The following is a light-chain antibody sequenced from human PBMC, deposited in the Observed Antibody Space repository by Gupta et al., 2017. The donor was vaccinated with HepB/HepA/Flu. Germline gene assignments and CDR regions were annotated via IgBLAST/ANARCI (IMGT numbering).Light chain of an antibody. CDR2: RNN. J-gene: IGLJ3*02. Sequence: QAGLTQPPSVSKGLRQTATLPCTGNSNNVGNEGAAWLQQHQGHPPKLLSYRNNNRPSGTSERFSASRSGNTASLTITGLQPEDESDYYCSAWDSSLSAWVFCGGTKLAVL. CDR3: SAWDSSLSAWV. CDR1: SNNVGNEG. V-gene: IGLV10-54*04.